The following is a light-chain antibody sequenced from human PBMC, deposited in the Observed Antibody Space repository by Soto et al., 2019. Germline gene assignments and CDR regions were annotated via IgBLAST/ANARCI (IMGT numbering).Light chain of an antibody. V-gene: IGKV1-33*01. CDR3: QQYDNLPLT. CDR1: QSISSY. CDR2: DAS. Sequence: DIVMTQSPDSLAVSLGERVTITCRASQSISSYLNWYQQKPGKAPKLLIYDASNLETGVPSRFSGSGSGTDFTFTISSLQPEDIATYYCQQYDNLPLTFGGGTKVDIK. J-gene: IGKJ4*01.